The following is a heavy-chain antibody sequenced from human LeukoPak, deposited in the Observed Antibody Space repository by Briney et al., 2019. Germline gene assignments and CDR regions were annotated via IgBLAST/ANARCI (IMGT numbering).Heavy chain of an antibody. D-gene: IGHD3-3*01. CDR1: GYSFTNYW. CDR3: SRTAGGYNFWSGSDY. CDR2: IYPGDSDS. J-gene: IGHJ4*02. V-gene: IGHV5-51*01. Sequence: GESLKISCKVSGYSFTNYWIGWVRQMPGKGLDWMAIIYPGDSDSRYSPSFPGQVTISVDKSISTVYLQWSSLKASDTAMYYCSRTAGGYNFWSGSDYWGQGTLVTVSS.